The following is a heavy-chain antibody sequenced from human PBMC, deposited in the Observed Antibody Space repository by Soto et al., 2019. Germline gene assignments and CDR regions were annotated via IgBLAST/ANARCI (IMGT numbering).Heavy chain of an antibody. Sequence: SGTLSLTCTVSGGSISSGGYYWSWIRQHPGKGLEWIGYIYYSGSTYYNPSLKSRVTISVDTSKNQFSLKLSSVTAADTAVYYCARGRGTAMDYYGMDVWGQGTTVTV. V-gene: IGHV4-31*03. CDR3: ARGRGTAMDYYGMDV. CDR2: IYYSGST. J-gene: IGHJ6*02. CDR1: GGSISSGGYY. D-gene: IGHD5-18*01.